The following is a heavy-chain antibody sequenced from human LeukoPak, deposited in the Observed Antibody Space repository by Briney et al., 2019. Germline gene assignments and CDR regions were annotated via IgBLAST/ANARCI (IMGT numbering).Heavy chain of an antibody. J-gene: IGHJ3*02. Sequence: PGGSLRLSCAASGFTFSSYSMNWVRQAPGKGLEWVSYISSSSSTIYYADSVKGRFTISRDSAKNSLYLQMNSLRDEDTAVYYCARQGDIVVVPAAFDAFDIWGQGTMVTVSS. CDR3: ARQGDIVVVPAAFDAFDI. CDR1: GFTFSSYS. V-gene: IGHV3-48*02. D-gene: IGHD2-2*01. CDR2: ISSSSSTI.